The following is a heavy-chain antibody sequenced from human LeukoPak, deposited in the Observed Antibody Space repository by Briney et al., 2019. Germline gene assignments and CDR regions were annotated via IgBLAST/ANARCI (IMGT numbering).Heavy chain of an antibody. CDR2: IKQDGSEK. D-gene: IGHD3-16*02. J-gene: IGHJ4*02. CDR3: AREGRYDYVWGSYRAIDY. Sequence: GGSLRLSCAVSGFTFTDYWMNWVRQAPGKGLEWVANIKQDGSEKYYVDSVKGRFTISRDNAKNSLYLQMNSLRAEDTAVYYCAREGRYDYVWGSYRAIDYWGQGTLVTVSS. CDR1: GFTFTDYW. V-gene: IGHV3-7*01.